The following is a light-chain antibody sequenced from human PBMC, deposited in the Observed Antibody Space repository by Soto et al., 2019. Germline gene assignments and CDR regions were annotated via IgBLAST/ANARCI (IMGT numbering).Light chain of an antibody. CDR1: SSNIGAGYD. V-gene: IGLV1-40*01. CDR3: QSYDSSLAVYV. CDR2: SNN. J-gene: IGLJ1*01. Sequence: QSVLTQPPSVSGAPGQRVTISSTGSSSNIGAGYDVHWYQQLPGTAPKLLIYSNNNRPSGVPDRFSGSKSGTSASLAITGLQAEDETDYYCQSYDSSLAVYVFGTGTKLTVL.